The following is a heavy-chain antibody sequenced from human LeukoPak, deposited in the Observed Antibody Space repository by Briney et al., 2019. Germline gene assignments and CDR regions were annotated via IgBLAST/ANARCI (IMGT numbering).Heavy chain of an antibody. CDR3: ARSVRVAAAGTGNDAFDI. Sequence: GGSLRLSCAASGFTVSSNYMSWVRQAPGKGLEWVSVIYRGGSTHYADSVKGRFTISRDNSKNTLYLQMNSLRAEDTAVYYCARSVRVAAAGTGNDAFDIWGQGTMVTVSS. CDR2: IYRGGST. D-gene: IGHD6-13*01. V-gene: IGHV3-53*01. CDR1: GFTVSSNY. J-gene: IGHJ3*02.